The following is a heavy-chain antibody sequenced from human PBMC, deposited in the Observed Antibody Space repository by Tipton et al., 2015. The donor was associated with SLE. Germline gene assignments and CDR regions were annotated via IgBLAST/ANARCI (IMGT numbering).Heavy chain of an antibody. V-gene: IGHV4-34*01. Sequence: LSLTCAVYGGSFSGYYWSWIRQPPGKGLEWIGEINHSGSTNYNPSLKSRVTISVDTSKNQFSLKLSSVTAADTAVYYCARGSEVTGSGDYWGQGTLVTVSS. CDR3: ARGSEVTGSGDY. J-gene: IGHJ4*02. D-gene: IGHD1-26*01. CDR1: GGSFSGYY. CDR2: INHSGST.